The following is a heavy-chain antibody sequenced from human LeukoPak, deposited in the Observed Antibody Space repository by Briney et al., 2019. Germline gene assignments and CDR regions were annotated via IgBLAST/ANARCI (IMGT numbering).Heavy chain of an antibody. Sequence: ASVKVSCKASGYTFTSYDINWVRQATGQGLEWMGWMNPNSGNTGYAQKFQGRVTMTKNTSITTAYMELSGLRSEDTAVYYCARALSWTTYSYYYMDVWGKGTTVTVSS. CDR1: GYTFTSYD. D-gene: IGHD3/OR15-3a*01. CDR3: ARALSWTTYSYYYMDV. CDR2: MNPNSGNT. V-gene: IGHV1-8*01. J-gene: IGHJ6*03.